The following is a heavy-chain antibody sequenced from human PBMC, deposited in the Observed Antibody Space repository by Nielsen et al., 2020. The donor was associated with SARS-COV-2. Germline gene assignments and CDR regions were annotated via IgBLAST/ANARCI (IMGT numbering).Heavy chain of an antibody. V-gene: IGHV5-51*01. CDR1: GYTFTSYW. CDR2: IYPGDSDT. D-gene: IGHD2-2*01. CDR3: ARLGEEDQLPRY. Sequence: KVSCKASGYTFTSYWIGWVRQMPGKGLEWMGIIYPGDSDTRYSPSFQGQVTISADKSISTAYLQWSSLKASDTAMYYCARLGEEDQLPRYWGQGTLVTVSS. J-gene: IGHJ4*02.